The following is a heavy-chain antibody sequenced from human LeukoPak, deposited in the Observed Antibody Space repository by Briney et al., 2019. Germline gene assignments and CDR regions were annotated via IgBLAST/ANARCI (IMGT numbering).Heavy chain of an antibody. CDR3: ARPSYSSSWYIFDY. V-gene: IGHV4-59*08. J-gene: IGHJ4*02. CDR1: GGSISSYY. D-gene: IGHD6-13*01. CDR2: IYYSGST. Sequence: SETLSLTCTVSGGSISSYYWSWIRQPLGKGLEWIGYIYYSGSTNYNPSLKSRVTISVDTSKNQFSLKLSSVTAADTAVYYCARPSYSSSWYIFDYWGQGTLVTVSS.